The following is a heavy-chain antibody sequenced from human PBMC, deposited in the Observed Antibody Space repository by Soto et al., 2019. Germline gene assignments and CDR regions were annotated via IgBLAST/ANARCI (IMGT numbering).Heavy chain of an antibody. J-gene: IGHJ6*02. CDR3: ARQRYNSGPTDNDMDV. CDR1: GYDFATYW. V-gene: IGHV5-51*01. Sequence: GESLKISCKGSGYDFATYWIGWVRQMPGKGLEWMGIIYPGDSDTKYSPSFQGQVTISVDKSISTAYLQWSSLEASDTAMYYCARQRYNSGPTDNDMDVWGQGTTVTVSS. CDR2: IYPGDSDT. D-gene: IGHD6-19*01.